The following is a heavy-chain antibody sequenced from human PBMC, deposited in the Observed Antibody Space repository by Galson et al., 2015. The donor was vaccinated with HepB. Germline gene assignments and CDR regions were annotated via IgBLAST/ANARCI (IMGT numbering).Heavy chain of an antibody. V-gene: IGHV3-23*01. J-gene: IGHJ4*02. CDR3: AKGGWHYTDY. Sequence: SLRLSCAASGLTFSNYAMSWVRQAPGKGLEWVSSIATGGAGTYYADSVKGRFAISRDNSKNTLYLQMNSLRAEDTAVYYCAKGGWHYTDYWGQGTLVTVSS. CDR2: IATGGAGT. CDR1: GLTFSNYA. D-gene: IGHD6-19*01.